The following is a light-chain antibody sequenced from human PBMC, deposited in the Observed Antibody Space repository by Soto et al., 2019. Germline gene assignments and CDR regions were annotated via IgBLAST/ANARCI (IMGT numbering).Light chain of an antibody. J-gene: IGKJ3*01. Sequence: DIQMTQSPSSLSASVGDRVTITCRASQSISTFLNWYLQKPGEAPKLLLSAASSLQSGVPSRFSGSGSGTDFTLTISGLQPEDFGTYYCQQSYINPQFTFGPGTKVDV. CDR2: AAS. V-gene: IGKV1-39*01. CDR1: QSISTF. CDR3: QQSYINPQFT.